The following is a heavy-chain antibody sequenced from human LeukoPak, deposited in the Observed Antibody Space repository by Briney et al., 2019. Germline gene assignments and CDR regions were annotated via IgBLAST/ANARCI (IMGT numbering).Heavy chain of an antibody. Sequence: SETLSLTCAVYGGSFSGYYWSWIRQPPGKGLEWIGEINHSGSTNYNPSLKSRGTISVDTSKNQFSLKLSSVTAADTAVYYCAREYCSGGSCYSEAFDIWGQGTMVTVSS. CDR3: AREYCSGGSCYSEAFDI. J-gene: IGHJ3*02. D-gene: IGHD2-15*01. V-gene: IGHV4-34*01. CDR1: GGSFSGYY. CDR2: INHSGST.